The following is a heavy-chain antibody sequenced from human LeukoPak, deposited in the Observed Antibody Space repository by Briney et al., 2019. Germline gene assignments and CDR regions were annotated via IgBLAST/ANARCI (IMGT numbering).Heavy chain of an antibody. D-gene: IGHD6-19*01. Sequence: PSETLSLTCAVSGYSISSGYYWGWIRQPAGKGLEWIGRIYTSGSTNYNPSLKSRVTMSVDTSKNQFSLKLSSVTAADTAVYYCARGTGAVAGHPDAFDIWGQGTMVTVSS. J-gene: IGHJ3*02. CDR3: ARGTGAVAGHPDAFDI. CDR1: GYSISSGYY. CDR2: IYTSGST. V-gene: IGHV4-4*07.